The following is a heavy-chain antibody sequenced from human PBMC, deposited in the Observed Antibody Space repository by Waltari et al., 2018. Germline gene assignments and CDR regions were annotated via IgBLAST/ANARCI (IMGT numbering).Heavy chain of an antibody. CDR1: GCSLSASV. CDR2: VSSGGDNH. Sequence: QLADSGGGLVQPGQSLRLSCTVSGCSLSASVLHWIRQPPGKSPEWLASVSSGGDNHFYADSVKGRFVISTDNSKRMLFLQMKNLRRNDTAVYFCAGTATAFLDSWGQGTLVTVAS. J-gene: IGHJ1*01. V-gene: IGHV3-33*05. D-gene: IGHD2-21*02. CDR3: AGTATAFLDS.